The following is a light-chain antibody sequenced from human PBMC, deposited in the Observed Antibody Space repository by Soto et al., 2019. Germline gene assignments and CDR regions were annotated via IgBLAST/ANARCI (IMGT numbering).Light chain of an antibody. V-gene: IGKV1-39*01. CDR2: AAS. CDR1: QSINSY. J-gene: IGKJ1*01. CDR3: QQGYISPWT. Sequence: DIQMTQSPSSLSASVGDRVTITCRASQSINSYLNWYQQKPGKAPKLLMYAASSLQSGVPSRYSGSGSGTDFTLTISSLQPEDFAAYYCQQGYISPWTFGQGTKVEIK.